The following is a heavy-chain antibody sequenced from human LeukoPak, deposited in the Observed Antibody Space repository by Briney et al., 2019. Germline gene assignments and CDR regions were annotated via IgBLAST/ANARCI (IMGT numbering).Heavy chain of an antibody. J-gene: IGHJ4*02. CDR1: GFTFSSNG. D-gene: IGHD3-22*01. CDR3: AKDPTHYRVWDYYETIGLSY. Sequence: GGSLRLSCAASGFTFSSNGMSWVRQAPGKGLEWVSAISGSGGSTYYADSVKGRFTISRDNSKNTLNLQMNSLRAEDTAVYYCAKDPTHYRVWDYYETIGLSYWGQGTLVTVSS. CDR2: ISGSGGST. V-gene: IGHV3-23*01.